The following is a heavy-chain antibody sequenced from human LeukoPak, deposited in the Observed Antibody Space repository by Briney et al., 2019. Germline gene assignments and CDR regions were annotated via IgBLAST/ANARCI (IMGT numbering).Heavy chain of an antibody. V-gene: IGHV3-23*01. CDR2: ISGSGGST. Sequence: GGSLRLSCAASGFTFSSYAMSWVRQAPGKGLEWVSAISGSGGSTYCADSVKGRFTNSRDNSKNTLYLQMNSLRAEDTAVYYCAKGGYYYDSSGYYSFDYWGQGTLVTVSS. CDR3: AKGGYYYDSSGYYSFDY. J-gene: IGHJ4*02. D-gene: IGHD3-22*01. CDR1: GFTFSSYA.